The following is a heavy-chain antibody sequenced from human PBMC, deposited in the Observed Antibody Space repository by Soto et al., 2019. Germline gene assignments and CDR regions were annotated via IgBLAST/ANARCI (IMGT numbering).Heavy chain of an antibody. CDR2: IWYDGDNK. V-gene: IGHV3-33*01. Sequence: QVQLVESGGGVVQPGRSLRLSCAASGFTFSSYGMHWVRQAPGKGLEWVAVIWYDGDNKYYVDSVKGRFTISRDNSKNTLYLQMNSLRAEDTAVYYCARDDSGSAIPFDYWGQGTLVTVSS. CDR3: ARDDSGSAIPFDY. CDR1: GFTFSSYG. J-gene: IGHJ4*02. D-gene: IGHD3-10*01.